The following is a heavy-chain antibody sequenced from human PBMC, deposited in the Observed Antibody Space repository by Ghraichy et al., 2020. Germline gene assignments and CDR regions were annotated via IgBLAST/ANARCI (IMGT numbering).Heavy chain of an antibody. V-gene: IGHV3-74*03. J-gene: IGHJ4*02. Sequence: GGSLRLSCSASGFTFSSYWMHWVRQAPGKGLVWVSRISSDTGTTEYADSVKGRFTISRDNARSTLYLQMESLRVEDTAVYYCARETAYGYVDYWGQGILVTVSS. D-gene: IGHD5-24*01. CDR3: ARETAYGYVDY. CDR2: ISSDTGTT. CDR1: GFTFSSYW.